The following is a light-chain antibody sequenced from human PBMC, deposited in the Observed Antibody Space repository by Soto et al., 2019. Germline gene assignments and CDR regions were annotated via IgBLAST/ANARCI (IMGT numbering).Light chain of an antibody. J-gene: IGLJ2*01. CDR1: SSDVGAYNY. CDR2: EVS. V-gene: IGLV2-14*01. CDR3: SSYTSSNTLV. Sequence: HSALTQPASVSGSPGQSITISCTGTSSDVGAYNYVSWYQQHPGKAPKLMIFEVSDRPSGVSNRFSGSKSGNTASLTISGLQAEDEAVYYCSSYTSSNTLVFGGGTKLTVL.